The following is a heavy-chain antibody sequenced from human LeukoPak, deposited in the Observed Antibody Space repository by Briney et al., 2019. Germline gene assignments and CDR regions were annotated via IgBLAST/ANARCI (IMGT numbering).Heavy chain of an antibody. CDR3: ARDSSGWSHGGYYFDS. Sequence: PGGSLRLSCAASGFIFRSYSMNWVRQAPGKGLEWVSSISGSSSYIYWADSMKGRFTISRDNAKNSLYLQMNSLRVEDTAVYYCARDSSGWSHGGYYFDSWGQRTLVTVSS. V-gene: IGHV3-21*01. D-gene: IGHD6-19*01. J-gene: IGHJ4*02. CDR1: GFIFRSYS. CDR2: ISGSSSYI.